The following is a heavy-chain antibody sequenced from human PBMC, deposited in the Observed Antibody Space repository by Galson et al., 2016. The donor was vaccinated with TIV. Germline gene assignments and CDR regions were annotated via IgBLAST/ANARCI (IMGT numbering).Heavy chain of an antibody. CDR3: AKVRVEVHFDY. CDR1: GFTFSDFW. Sequence: SLRLSCAASGFTFSDFWIHWVRQTPGRGPVWVSRINGDGSDMTYADSVKGRFTVSRDNSKDTLYLQMNSLRAEDTAVYYCAKVRVEVHFDYWGQGTLVTVSS. V-gene: IGHV3-74*01. D-gene: IGHD1-1*01. CDR2: INGDGSDM. J-gene: IGHJ4*02.